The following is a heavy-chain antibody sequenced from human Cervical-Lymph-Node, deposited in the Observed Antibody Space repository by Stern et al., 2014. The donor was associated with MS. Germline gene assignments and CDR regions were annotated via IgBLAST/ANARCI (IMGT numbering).Heavy chain of an antibody. D-gene: IGHD3-3*01. CDR3: AREVQVDFWSGYWYYFDY. J-gene: IGHJ4*02. V-gene: IGHV3-74*01. CDR1: GFTFGSYW. CDR2: INSDGSST. Sequence: EVQLVESGGGLVQPGGSLRLSCAASGFTFGSYWMHWVRQAPGKGLVWVSRINSDGSSTSYADSVKGRFTISRDNAKNTLYLQMNSLRAEDTAVYYCAREVQVDFWSGYWYYFDYWGQGTLVTVSS.